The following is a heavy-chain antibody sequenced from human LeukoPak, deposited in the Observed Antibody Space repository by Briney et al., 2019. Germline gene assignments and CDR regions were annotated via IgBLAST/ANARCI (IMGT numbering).Heavy chain of an antibody. CDR2: MNPNSGNT. J-gene: IGHJ4*02. D-gene: IGHD6-13*01. CDR1: GYTFTDYY. Sequence: GASVKVSCKTSGYTFTDYYIHWVRQATGQGLEWMGWMNPNSGNTGYAQKFQGRVTMTRNTSISTAYMELSSLRSEDTAVYYCARVGTASSSWLLRSNREQIDYWGQGTLVTVSS. CDR3: ARVGTASSSWLLRSNREQIDY. V-gene: IGHV1-8*02.